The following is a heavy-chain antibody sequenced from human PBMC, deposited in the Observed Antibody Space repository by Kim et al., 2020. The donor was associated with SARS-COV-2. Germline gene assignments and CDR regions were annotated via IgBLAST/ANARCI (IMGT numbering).Heavy chain of an antibody. J-gene: IGHJ5*02. D-gene: IGHD3-10*01. CDR3: AKAVSGPLAP. Sequence: STDYADSVKGRFTISRDNSKNTLYLQMNSLRAEDTAVYYCAKAVSGPLAPWGQGTLVTVSS. V-gene: IGHV3-23*01. CDR2: ST.